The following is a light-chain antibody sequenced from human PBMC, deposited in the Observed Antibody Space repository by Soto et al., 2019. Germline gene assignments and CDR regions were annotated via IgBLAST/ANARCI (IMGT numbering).Light chain of an antibody. V-gene: IGLV2-14*01. J-gene: IGLJ3*02. CDR3: SSYTSSSTWV. CDR2: EVS. CDR1: SSEVGGYSY. Sequence: QSALTQPASVSGSSGQSITSSCTRTSSEVGGYSYVSWYQQHPGKAPKLMIYEVSNRPSGVSNRFSGSKSGNTASLTISGLQAEDEADYYCSSYTSSSTWVFGGGTKLTVL.